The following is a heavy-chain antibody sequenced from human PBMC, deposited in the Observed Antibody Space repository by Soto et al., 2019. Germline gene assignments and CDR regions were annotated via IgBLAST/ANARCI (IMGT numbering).Heavy chain of an antibody. V-gene: IGHV1-8*01. CDR3: AITPGWFAGMAV. J-gene: IGHJ6*02. Sequence: ASVKVSFKASGYTFSDYDSNWVRQAPGQGLEWMGWIHLESRKTSFAQKFQGGLTMTGDTSIDTAYMDLTSLTSEDTAVYYCAITPGWFAGMAVWGQGTTVTVSS. D-gene: IGHD6-19*01. CDR1: GYTFSDYD. CDR2: IHLESRKT.